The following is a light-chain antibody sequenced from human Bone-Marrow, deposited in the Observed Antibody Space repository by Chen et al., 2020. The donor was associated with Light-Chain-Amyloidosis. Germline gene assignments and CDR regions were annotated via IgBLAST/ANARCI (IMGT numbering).Light chain of an antibody. J-gene: IGLJ1*01. CDR2: EVE. CDR1: RSDIGSFNL. V-gene: IGLV2-23*02. CDR3: CSYAGASTYV. Sequence: QSALTQPASVAGSPGQSITLSCTGTRSDIGSFNLVSWYQHHPDKAPKLIIYEVEKRPSGVSNRFSGSRSGNTASLTISGLQADDEAAYYFCSYAGASTYVFGTGTEVTVL.